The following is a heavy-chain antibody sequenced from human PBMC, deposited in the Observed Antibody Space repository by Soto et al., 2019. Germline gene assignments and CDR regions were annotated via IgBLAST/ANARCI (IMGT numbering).Heavy chain of an antibody. CDR3: ARVYCSGGSCYGIDY. CDR2: FDAEDDET. Sequence: ASVKVSCKVSGYTLTALSIHWVRQAPGKGLEWMGGFDAEDDETIYAQKFQGRVTMTRDTSTSTVYMELSSLRSEDTAVYYCARVYCSGGSCYGIDYWGQGTLVPVSP. V-gene: IGHV1-24*01. J-gene: IGHJ4*02. CDR1: GYTLTALS. D-gene: IGHD2-15*01.